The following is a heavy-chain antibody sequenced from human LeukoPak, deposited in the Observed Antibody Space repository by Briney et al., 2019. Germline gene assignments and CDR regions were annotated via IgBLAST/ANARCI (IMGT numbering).Heavy chain of an antibody. V-gene: IGHV1-2*02. Sequence: ASVNVSCKASGYTFTGYYMHWVRQAPGQGLEWMGWINPNSGGTNYAQKFQGRVAVTRDTSISTAYMELSRLRSDDTAVYYCARDRFRYCSGGSCYLFDYWGQGTLVTVSS. CDR3: ARDRFRYCSGGSCYLFDY. CDR1: GYTFTGYY. J-gene: IGHJ4*02. CDR2: INPNSGGT. D-gene: IGHD2-15*01.